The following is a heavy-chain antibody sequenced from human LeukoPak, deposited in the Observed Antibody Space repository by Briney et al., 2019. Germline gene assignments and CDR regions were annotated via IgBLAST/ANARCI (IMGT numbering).Heavy chain of an antibody. CDR1: GFTFSSNA. J-gene: IGHJ6*02. Sequence: PGGSLRLSCAASGFTFSSNAMHWVRQAPGKGLEWVAVISYDGTNKYYADSVKGRFTISRDNSKNTLYLQMNSLSTEDTAVYYCARGHCSGGSCQRGYYGMDVWGQGTTVTVSS. D-gene: IGHD2-15*01. CDR3: ARGHCSGGSCQRGYYGMDV. V-gene: IGHV3-30*04. CDR2: ISYDGTNK.